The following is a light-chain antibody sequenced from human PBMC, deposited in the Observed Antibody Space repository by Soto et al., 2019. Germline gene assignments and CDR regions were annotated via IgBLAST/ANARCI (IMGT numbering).Light chain of an antibody. J-gene: IGLJ2*01. V-gene: IGLV1-40*01. Sequence: QSVLTQPPSVSGAPGQRVTISCTGSSSNIGAGYDVHWYQQLPGTAPKLLIYGNSNRPSGVPDRFSGSKSGTSASLAITGLQAEDEADYYCHSSDSSLSALFGGGTKLTVL. CDR1: SSNIGAGYD. CDR3: HSSDSSLSAL. CDR2: GNS.